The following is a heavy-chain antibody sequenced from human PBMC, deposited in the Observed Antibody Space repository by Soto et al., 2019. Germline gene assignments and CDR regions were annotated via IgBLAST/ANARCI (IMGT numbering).Heavy chain of an antibody. CDR2: SYWDADK. D-gene: IGHD4-17*01. Sequence: QITLKESGPTLVRPAQTLTLTCDFSGFSLSTYDMGVAWIRQPPGKALEWLALSYWDADKRYSPSLKDRLAISKDSSSNQVVLTITNMDPGDTATYFCAHAGDYDLLTLDHWGPGTLVTVSS. CDR1: GFSLSTYDMG. V-gene: IGHV2-5*02. CDR3: AHAGDYDLLTLDH. J-gene: IGHJ4*02.